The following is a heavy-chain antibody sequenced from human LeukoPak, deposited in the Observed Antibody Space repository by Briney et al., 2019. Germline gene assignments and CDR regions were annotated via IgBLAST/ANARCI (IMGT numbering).Heavy chain of an antibody. Sequence: PSETLSLTCTVSGGSISSSSYYWGWIRQPPGKGLEWIGSIYYSGNTYYNPSLKSRVTISVDTSKNQFSLKLSSVTAADTAVYYCARVPYTTGTYDYWGQGTLVTVSS. V-gene: IGHV4-39*01. D-gene: IGHD3-16*01. CDR1: GGSISSSSYY. CDR3: ARVPYTTGTYDY. J-gene: IGHJ4*02. CDR2: IYYSGNT.